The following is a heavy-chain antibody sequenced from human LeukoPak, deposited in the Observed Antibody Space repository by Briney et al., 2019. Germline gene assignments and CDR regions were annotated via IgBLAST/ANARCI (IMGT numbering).Heavy chain of an antibody. Sequence: SETLSLTCSVSGDSINSGGYYWNWIRQSPGKGLEWIGYIQYSGSTHYNTSLKNRVTISLDTSKTQFSLKMTSLTAADTAVYYCARLAMVRGLDIWGQGTMVIVSS. V-gene: IGHV4-31*03. CDR3: ARLAMVRGLDI. J-gene: IGHJ3*02. CDR1: GDSINSGGYY. D-gene: IGHD3-10*01. CDR2: IQYSGST.